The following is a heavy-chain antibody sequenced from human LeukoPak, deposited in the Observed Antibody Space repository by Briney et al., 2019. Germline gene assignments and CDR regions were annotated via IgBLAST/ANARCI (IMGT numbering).Heavy chain of an antibody. Sequence: GGSLRLSCAASGFTFSSYGMHWVRQAPGKGLEWVAVIWYDGSNKYYADSVKGRFTISRDNSKNTLYLQMNSLRAEDTAVYYCARDGYSSSWYDDAFDIWGQGTMVTVSS. CDR3: ARDGYSSSWYDDAFDI. D-gene: IGHD6-13*01. V-gene: IGHV3-33*01. CDR1: GFTFSSYG. J-gene: IGHJ3*02. CDR2: IWYDGSNK.